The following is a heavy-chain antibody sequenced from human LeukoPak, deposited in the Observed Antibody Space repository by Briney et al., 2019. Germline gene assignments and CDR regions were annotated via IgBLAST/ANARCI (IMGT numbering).Heavy chain of an antibody. V-gene: IGHV4-39*07. J-gene: IGHJ4*02. Sequence: NSSETLSLTCTVSGGSISSSSYYWGWIRQPPGKGLEWIGSIYYSGSTYYNPSLKSRVTISVDTSKNQFSLKLSSVTAADTAVYYCARDFSAAGTFDYWGQGTLVTVSS. CDR1: GGSISSSSYY. CDR2: IYYSGST. D-gene: IGHD6-13*01. CDR3: ARDFSAAGTFDY.